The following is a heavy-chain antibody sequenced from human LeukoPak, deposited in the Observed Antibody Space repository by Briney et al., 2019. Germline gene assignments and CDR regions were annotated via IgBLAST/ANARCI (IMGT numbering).Heavy chain of an antibody. D-gene: IGHD1/OR15-1a*01. V-gene: IGHV3-21*01. J-gene: IGHJ4*02. Sequence: GGSLRLSCAASGFIFSSYSMNWVRQAPGKGLEWVSSISSSSSYIYYADSVKSRFTISRDNAKNSLYLQMNSLRAEDTAVYYCARDGTTDYFDYWGQGTLVTVSS. CDR1: GFIFSSYS. CDR2: ISSSSSYI. CDR3: ARDGTTDYFDY.